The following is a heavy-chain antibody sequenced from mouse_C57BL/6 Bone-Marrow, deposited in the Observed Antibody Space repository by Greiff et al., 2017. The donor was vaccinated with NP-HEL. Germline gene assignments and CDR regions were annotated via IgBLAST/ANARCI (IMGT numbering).Heavy chain of an antibody. V-gene: IGHV1-42*01. Sequence: EVQLQQSGPELVKPGASVKISCKASGYSFTGYYMNWVKQSPEKSLEWIGEINPSTGGTTYNQKFKAKATLTVDKSSSTAYMQLKSLTSEDAAVYYCAGYLGDYWGQGTTLTVSS. J-gene: IGHJ2*01. D-gene: IGHD2-3*01. CDR1: GYSFTGYY. CDR3: AGYLGDY. CDR2: INPSTGGT.